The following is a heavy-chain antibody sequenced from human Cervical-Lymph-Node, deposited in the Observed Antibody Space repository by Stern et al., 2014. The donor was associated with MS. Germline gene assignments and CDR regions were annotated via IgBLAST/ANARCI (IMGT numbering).Heavy chain of an antibody. D-gene: IGHD7-27*01. CDR2: IDPKNGDT. CDR3: ARENWVFIY. V-gene: IGHV1-2*02. Sequence: QLVQSGAEEKKPGASVKVSCKTSGYTFTDNHMHWVRQAPGQGLEWVGRIDPKNGDTKYAQKFLGRITMTTDTSINTAYMELTRLTSDDTAIYYCARENWVFIYWGQGTLVTVSS. J-gene: IGHJ4*02. CDR1: GYTFTDNH.